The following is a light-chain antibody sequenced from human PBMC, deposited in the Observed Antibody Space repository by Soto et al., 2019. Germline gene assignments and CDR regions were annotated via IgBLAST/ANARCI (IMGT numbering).Light chain of an antibody. CDR1: SNDIGSYDY. CDR3: SSYISSTTLVV. Sequence: QSVLTQPTSVSGSPGQSITISCTGNSNDIGSYDYVSWYQQHPGKAPRLLIHGVRNRPSGISSRFSGSKSGSTASLTISGLQAEDEADYFCSSYISSTTLVVFGGGTKLTVL. CDR2: GVR. J-gene: IGLJ2*01. V-gene: IGLV2-14*01.